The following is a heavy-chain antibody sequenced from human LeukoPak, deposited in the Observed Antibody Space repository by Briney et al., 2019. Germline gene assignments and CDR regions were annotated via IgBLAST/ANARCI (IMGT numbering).Heavy chain of an antibody. D-gene: IGHD3-22*01. Sequence: GGSLRLSCAASGFTFSSYSMNWVRQAPGKGLEWVSSISSSSSYIYYADSVKGRFAISRDNAKNSLYLQMNSLRAEDTAVYYCARAEDDYYDSSGYYPVAFDIWGQGTMVTVSS. J-gene: IGHJ3*02. CDR3: ARAEDDYYDSSGYYPVAFDI. CDR2: ISSSSSYI. V-gene: IGHV3-21*01. CDR1: GFTFSSYS.